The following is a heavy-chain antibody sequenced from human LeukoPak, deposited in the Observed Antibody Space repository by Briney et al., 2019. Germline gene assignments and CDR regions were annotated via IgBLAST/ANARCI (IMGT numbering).Heavy chain of an antibody. CDR1: GFTFDDYG. Sequence: GGSLRLSCAASGFTFDDYGMSWVRQAPGKGLEWVSGINWNGGSTGYADSVKGRFTISRDNAKNSLYLQMNSLRAEDTALYYCARYSSGWYFHYYCYMDVWGQGTLVTVSS. D-gene: IGHD6-19*01. J-gene: IGHJ6*03. CDR2: INWNGGST. CDR3: ARYSSGWYFHYYCYMDV. V-gene: IGHV3-20*04.